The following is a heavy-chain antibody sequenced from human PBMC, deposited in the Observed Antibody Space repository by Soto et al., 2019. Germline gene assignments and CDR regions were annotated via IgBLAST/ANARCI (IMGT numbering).Heavy chain of an antibody. CDR3: ANQLGASQTTGWTTGHVDY. CDR2: ISGSGGST. D-gene: IGHD3-9*01. Sequence: EVQLLESGGGLVQPGGSLRLSCAASGFTFSSYAMSWVRQAPGKGLEWVSTISGSGGSTYYADSVKGRFTISRDNSKNTLYLQMNSLRAEDTAVYYCANQLGASQTTGWTTGHVDYWGQGTLVTVSS. J-gene: IGHJ4*02. V-gene: IGHV3-23*01. CDR1: GFTFSSYA.